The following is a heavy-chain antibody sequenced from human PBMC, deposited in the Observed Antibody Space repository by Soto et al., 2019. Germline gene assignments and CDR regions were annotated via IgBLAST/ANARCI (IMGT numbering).Heavy chain of an antibody. Sequence: EVQLVESGGGLVKPGGSLRLSCAASGFTFSSYSMKWVRQAPGKGLEWVSSISSSSSYIYYADSVKGRFTIPRDNAKNALYLQMNSLRAEDTAVYYCARVGGQLVPGFDYWGQGTLVTVSS. D-gene: IGHD6-6*01. J-gene: IGHJ4*02. CDR3: ARVGGQLVPGFDY. CDR1: GFTFSSYS. CDR2: ISSSSSYI. V-gene: IGHV3-21*01.